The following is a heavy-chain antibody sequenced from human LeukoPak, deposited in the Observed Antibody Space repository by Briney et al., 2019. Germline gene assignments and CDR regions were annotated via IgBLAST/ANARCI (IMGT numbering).Heavy chain of an antibody. V-gene: IGHV4-59*01. D-gene: IGHD2-15*01. J-gene: IGHJ4*02. Sequence: SETLSLTCTVSGGSISSYYWTWIRQPPGKGLEWIGYISYSGSTNYDPSLKSRVTMSIDTSKNQFSLKLSSVTAADTAVYYCARSLGYCSGGSCYYDYWGQGTLVTVS. CDR1: GGSISSYY. CDR2: ISYSGST. CDR3: ARSLGYCSGGSCYYDY.